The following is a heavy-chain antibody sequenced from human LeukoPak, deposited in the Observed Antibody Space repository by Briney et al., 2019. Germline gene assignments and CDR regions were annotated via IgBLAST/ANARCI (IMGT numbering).Heavy chain of an antibody. CDR3: ARFPHYYDSSGYSF. V-gene: IGHV3-48*02. Sequence: GGSLRLSCAASGFTFSGYSMNWVRQAPGKGLEWVSYITSSSSSIYYADSVKGRFTISRDNAKNSLYLQMNSLRDEDTAVYYCARFPHYYDSSGYSFWGQGTLVTVSS. CDR1: GFTFSGYS. J-gene: IGHJ4*02. CDR2: ITSSSSSI. D-gene: IGHD3-22*01.